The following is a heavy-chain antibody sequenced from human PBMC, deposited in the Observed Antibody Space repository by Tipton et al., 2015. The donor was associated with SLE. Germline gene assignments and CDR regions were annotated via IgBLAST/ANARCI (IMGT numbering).Heavy chain of an antibody. CDR3: AREALRYFDWLLSDAFDI. CDR2: ISSSSSTI. V-gene: IGHV3-48*01. D-gene: IGHD3-9*01. Sequence: GSLRLSCAASGFTFSSYSMNWVRQAPGKGLEWVSYISSSSSTIYYADSVKGRFTISRDNAKNSLYLQMNSLRAEDTAVYYCAREALRYFDWLLSDAFDIWGQGTMVTVSS. CDR1: GFTFSSYS. J-gene: IGHJ3*02.